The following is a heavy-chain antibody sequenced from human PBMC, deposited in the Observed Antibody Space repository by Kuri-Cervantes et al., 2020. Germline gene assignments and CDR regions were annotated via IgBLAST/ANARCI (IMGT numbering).Heavy chain of an antibody. CDR3: ARAWQWVVS. V-gene: IGHV3-23*01. D-gene: IGHD6-19*01. CDR1: GFAFSNYW. Sequence: GGSLRLSCSASGFAFSNYWMHWVRQAPGKGLVWVSRISKTADTTYYTDSVKGRFTVSRDNSKNTLSLQMTSLRAEDTAVYYCARAWQWVVSWGQGTLVTVSS. J-gene: IGHJ5*02. CDR2: ISKTADTT.